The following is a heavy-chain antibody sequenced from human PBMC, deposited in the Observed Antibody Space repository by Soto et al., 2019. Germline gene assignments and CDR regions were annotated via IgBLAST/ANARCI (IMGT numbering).Heavy chain of an antibody. J-gene: IGHJ5*02. CDR1: GDTVSSNSAA. CDR3: AGVGELLTNWFEP. CDR2: TYYRSKRYN. V-gene: IGHV6-1*01. D-gene: IGHD3-10*01. Sequence: SETLSLTCAISGDTVSSNSAAWNWIRQSPSRGLEWLGRTYYRSKRYNDYAESVKSRITISPDTSKNQFSLKLISATAADTAEYYGAGVGELLTNWFEPWGQGTLVNVSS.